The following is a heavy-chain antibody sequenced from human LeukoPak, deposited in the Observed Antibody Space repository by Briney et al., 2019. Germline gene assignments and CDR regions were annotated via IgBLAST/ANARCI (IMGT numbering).Heavy chain of an antibody. Sequence: SETLSLTCIVSGGPISSGSNYYSWIRQSAGKGLEWIGRIYTTGSSDYSPSLKSRVVMSTDTSKNQFSLRLSSVTAADTAVYYCARGVPGTAFNTQSCTDVWGKGTTVTVSS. D-gene: IGHD2-21*02. V-gene: IGHV4-61*02. J-gene: IGHJ6*04. CDR2: IYTTGSS. CDR1: GGPISSGSNY. CDR3: ARGVPGTAFNTQSCTDV.